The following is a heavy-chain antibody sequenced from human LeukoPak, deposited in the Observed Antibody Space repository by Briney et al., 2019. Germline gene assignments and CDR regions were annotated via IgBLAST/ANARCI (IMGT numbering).Heavy chain of an antibody. CDR3: ARGAAAVTYYYYYMDV. CDR1: GGSISSYY. D-gene: IGHD6-13*01. J-gene: IGHJ6*03. Sequence: SETLSLTCTVSGGSISSYYWNWIRQPAGKGLEWIGRIYTSGSTNYNPSLKSRVTMSVDTSKNQFSLKLSSVTAADTAVYYCARGAAAVTYYYYYMDVWGKGTTVTVSS. V-gene: IGHV4-4*07. CDR2: IYTSGST.